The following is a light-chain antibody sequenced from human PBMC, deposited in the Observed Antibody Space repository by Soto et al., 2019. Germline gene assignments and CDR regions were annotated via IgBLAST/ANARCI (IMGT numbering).Light chain of an antibody. V-gene: IGLV2-14*01. CDR1: SSDVGGYNY. J-gene: IGLJ1*01. CDR2: EVS. CDR3: NSYTSSSTLV. Sequence: QSALTQPASVSGSPGQSITISCTGTSSDVGGYNYVSWYQHHPGKAPKLIIYEVSNRPSGVSNRFSGSKSGNTASLTISGLQAEDEDDYYCNSYTSSSTLVFGTGTKLTVL.